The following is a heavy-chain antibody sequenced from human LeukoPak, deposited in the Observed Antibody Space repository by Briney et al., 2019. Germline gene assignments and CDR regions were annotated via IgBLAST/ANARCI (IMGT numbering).Heavy chain of an antibody. Sequence: SETLSLTCTVSDGSISSSSYYWGWIRQPPGKGLEWIGYTYYSGSTYYNPSLKSRVTMSVDTSKNQFSLKLSSVTAVDTAVYYCASLLSSGYYLDYWGQGTLVTVSS. CDR1: DGSISSSSYY. J-gene: IGHJ4*02. CDR2: TYYSGST. CDR3: ASLLSSGYYLDY. D-gene: IGHD3-22*01. V-gene: IGHV4-39*07.